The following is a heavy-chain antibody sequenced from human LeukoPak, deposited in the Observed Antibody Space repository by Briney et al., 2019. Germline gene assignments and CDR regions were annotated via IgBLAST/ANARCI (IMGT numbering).Heavy chain of an antibody. Sequence: PSETLSLTCTVSGGSISSYYWSWIRQPAGKGLEWIGRIYTSGSTNYNPSLKSRVTMSVDTSKNQLSLKLSSVTAADTAVYYCARDYRVPSYYYYGMDVWGQGTTVTVSS. D-gene: IGHD3-16*02. CDR1: GGSISSYY. CDR2: IYTSGST. CDR3: ARDYRVPSYYYYGMDV. J-gene: IGHJ6*02. V-gene: IGHV4-4*07.